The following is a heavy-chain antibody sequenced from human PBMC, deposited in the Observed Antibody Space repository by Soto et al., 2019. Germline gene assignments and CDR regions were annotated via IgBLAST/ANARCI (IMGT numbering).Heavy chain of an antibody. CDR2: IWYDGSNK. CDR1: GFTFSSYG. V-gene: IGHV3-33*01. CDR3: ARGGYYYDSSGYSSYFDY. Sequence: QVQLVESGGGVVQPGRSLRLSCAASGFTFSSYGMHWVHQAPGKGLEWVAVIWYDGSNKYYADSVKDRFTISRDNSKNTLYLQMNSLRAEDTAVYYCARGGYYYDSSGYSSYFDYWGQGTLVTVSS. J-gene: IGHJ4*02. D-gene: IGHD3-22*01.